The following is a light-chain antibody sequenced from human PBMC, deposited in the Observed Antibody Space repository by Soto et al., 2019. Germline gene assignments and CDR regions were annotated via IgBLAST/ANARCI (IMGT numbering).Light chain of an antibody. J-gene: IGKJ4*01. CDR3: LQHKRYPLA. CDR2: RAS. Sequence: DVQMTQSPSTLSASVGDRVTITCQASQSISSWLAWYQQKPGRAPKRLIYRASNLESGVPSRFSGSGSATEFTLTISSLQPEDFATYYCLQHKRYPLAFGGGTKVDIK. CDR1: QSISSW. V-gene: IGKV1-5*01.